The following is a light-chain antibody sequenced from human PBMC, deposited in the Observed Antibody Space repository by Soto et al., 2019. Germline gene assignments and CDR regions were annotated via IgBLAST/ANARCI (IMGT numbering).Light chain of an antibody. CDR3: CSYAGSYTWV. V-gene: IGLV2-11*01. J-gene: IGLJ3*02. CDR1: SSDVGFYNY. CDR2: DDT. Sequence: QSALTQPRSVSGSPGQSVTISCTGTSSDVGFYNYVSWYQQHPGKAPKLMIYDDTKWPSGVPDRFSGSKSGNTASLTISGLQAEDEADYYCCSYAGSYTWVFGGGTKLPVL.